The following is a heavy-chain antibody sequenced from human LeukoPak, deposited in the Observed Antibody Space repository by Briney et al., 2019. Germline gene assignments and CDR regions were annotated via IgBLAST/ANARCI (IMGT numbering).Heavy chain of an antibody. J-gene: IGHJ5*02. V-gene: IGHV4-59*01. CDR3: ARAQRSDYVWGSYRHIRTYNWFDP. D-gene: IGHD3-16*02. Sequence: PSETLSLTCTVSGGSISSYYWSWIRQPPGKGLEWIGYIYYSGSTNYNPSLKSRVTISVDTSKNQFSLKLSSVTAADTAVYYCARAQRSDYVWGSYRHIRTYNWFDPWGQGTLVTVSS. CDR1: GGSISSYY. CDR2: IYYSGST.